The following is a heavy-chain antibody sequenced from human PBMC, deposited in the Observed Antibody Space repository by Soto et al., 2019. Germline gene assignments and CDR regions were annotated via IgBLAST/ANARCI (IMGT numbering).Heavy chain of an antibody. CDR2: ISADNGNT. D-gene: IGHD3-10*01. CDR3: ARAPLVRREPRVNWFDP. CDR1: GYTFTSYG. Sequence: QGQLVQSGAEVTKPWASVKVSCKASGYTFTSYGISWVRQAPGHGLEWMGWISADNGNTNYAQKLQVRVTMTTDTYTSTAYMELRSLRSDDTAVYYCARAPLVRREPRVNWFDPWGQGTLVTVSS. V-gene: IGHV1-18*01. J-gene: IGHJ5*02.